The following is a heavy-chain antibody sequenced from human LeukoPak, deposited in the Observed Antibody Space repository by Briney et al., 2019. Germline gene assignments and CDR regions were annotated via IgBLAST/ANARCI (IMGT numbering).Heavy chain of an antibody. J-gene: IGHJ4*02. CDR1: GFTFSSYG. CDR3: ARGQISYYFDY. V-gene: IGHV3-30*03. Sequence: GGSLRLSCAASGFTFSSYGMHWVRQAPGKGLEWVAVISYDGSNKYYADSVKGRFTISRDNSKNTLYLQMNSLRAEDTAVYYCARGQISYYFDYWGQGTLVTVSS. CDR2: ISYDGSNK. D-gene: IGHD3-3*01.